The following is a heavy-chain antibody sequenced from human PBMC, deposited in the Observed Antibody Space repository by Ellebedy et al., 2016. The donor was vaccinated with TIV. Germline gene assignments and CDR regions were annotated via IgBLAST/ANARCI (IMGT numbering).Heavy chain of an antibody. CDR3: ARHLLHPNLRLGELSLNWYFDL. V-gene: IGHV4-39*01. CDR2: IYYSGST. D-gene: IGHD3-16*02. J-gene: IGHJ2*01. Sequence: SETLSLICTVSGGSISSSSYYWGWIRQPPGKGLEWIGSIYYSGSTYYNPSLKSRVTISVDTSKNQFSLKLSSVTAADTAAYYCARHLLHPNLRLGELSLNWYFDLWGRGTLVTVSS. CDR1: GGSISSSSYY.